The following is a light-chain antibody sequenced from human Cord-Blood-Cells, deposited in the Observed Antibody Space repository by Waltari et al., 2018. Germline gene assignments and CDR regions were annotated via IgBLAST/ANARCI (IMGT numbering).Light chain of an antibody. J-gene: IGKJ1*01. CDR2: AAS. V-gene: IGKV1-39*01. CDR1: QSISSY. Sequence: DIQMTQSPSSLSASVGDRVTITCRASQSISSYLNWYQQKPGKAHKLLIYAASSLQSGVPSRFSGSGSGTDFTLTISSLQPEDFATYYCQQSYSTPTTFGQGTKVEIK. CDR3: QQSYSTPTT.